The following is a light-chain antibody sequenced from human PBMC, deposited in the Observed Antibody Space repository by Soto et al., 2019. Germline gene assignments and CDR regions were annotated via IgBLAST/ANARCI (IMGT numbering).Light chain of an antibody. CDR3: QQYNTYWT. CDR2: GAS. J-gene: IGKJ1*01. V-gene: IGKV3-15*01. Sequence: EIVMTQSPATLSVSPGEGATLSCRASQSVSSNLAWYQQKPGQAPRLLIYGASTRATGIPARFSGSGSGTEFTLTISSLQPADFASYYCQQYNTYWTFGQGTKVDI. CDR1: QSVSSN.